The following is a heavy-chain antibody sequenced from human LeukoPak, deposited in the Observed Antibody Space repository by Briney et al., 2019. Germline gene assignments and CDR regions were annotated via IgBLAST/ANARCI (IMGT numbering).Heavy chain of an antibody. Sequence: GGSLRLSCAASGFTFSNYAMHWVRQAPGKGLEWVAVISYDGSNKYYADSVKGRFTISRDNSKNTLYLQMNSLRAEDTAVYYCARERIVAAFFDYWGQGTLVTVSS. CDR2: ISYDGSNK. CDR1: GFTFSNYA. V-gene: IGHV3-30-3*01. D-gene: IGHD5-12*01. CDR3: ARERIVAAFFDY. J-gene: IGHJ4*02.